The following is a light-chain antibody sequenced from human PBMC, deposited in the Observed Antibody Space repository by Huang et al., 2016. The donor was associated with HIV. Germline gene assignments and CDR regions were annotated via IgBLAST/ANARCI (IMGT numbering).Light chain of an antibody. CDR1: ESVSFN. V-gene: IGKV3-15*01. CDR3: QQYNNWPYT. Sequence: EIVMTQSPDTLSVSPGARATLSCRASESVSFNLAWYQQRPGQAPRLLIHGASNMAAGIPARFSGSGSGADYTLTISSLQSEDFALYYCQQYNNWPYTFGQGTKLEIK. J-gene: IGKJ2*01. CDR2: GAS.